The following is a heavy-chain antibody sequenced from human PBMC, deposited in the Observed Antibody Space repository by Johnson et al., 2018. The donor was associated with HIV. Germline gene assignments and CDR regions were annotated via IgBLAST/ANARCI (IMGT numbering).Heavy chain of an antibody. CDR2: ISYDGSNK. D-gene: IGHD4-23*01. Sequence: QVQLVESGGGVVQPGRSLRLSCAASGFTFSSYAIHWVRQAPGKGLAWVAVISYDGSNKYYADSVKGRFTISRDNSKNTLYLQMNSLRAEDTAVYYCAKDLGDYGGNYAFDIWGQGTMVTVSS. V-gene: IGHV3-30*04. CDR3: AKDLGDYGGNYAFDI. J-gene: IGHJ3*02. CDR1: GFTFSSYA.